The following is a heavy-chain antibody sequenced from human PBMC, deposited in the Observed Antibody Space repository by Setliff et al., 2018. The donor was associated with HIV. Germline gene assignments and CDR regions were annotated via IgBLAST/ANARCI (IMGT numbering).Heavy chain of an antibody. Sequence: VKVSCKASGYTFSGYYLHWVRQAPGQGLEWMGRIGPHNTAASYAQKCQGRVTMTRDTSISKAYMELSRLRSDDTAVYYCARGTRVGANDAFDIWGQGTMVTVSS. CDR2: IGPHNTAA. CDR3: ARGTRVGANDAFDI. D-gene: IGHD1-26*01. CDR1: GYTFSGYY. V-gene: IGHV1-2*06. J-gene: IGHJ3*02.